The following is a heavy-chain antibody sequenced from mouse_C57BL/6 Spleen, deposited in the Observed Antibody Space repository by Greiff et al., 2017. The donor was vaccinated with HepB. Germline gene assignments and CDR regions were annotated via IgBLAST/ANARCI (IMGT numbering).Heavy chain of an antibody. V-gene: IGHV1-54*01. CDR1: GYAFTNYL. Sequence: QVQLQQSGAELVRPGTSVKVSCKASGYAFTNYLIEWVKQRPGQGLEWIGVINPGSGGTNYNEKFKGKATLTADKSSSTAYMQLSSLTSEDSAVYFCARGNYSNYYWYFDVWGTGTTVTVSS. D-gene: IGHD2-5*01. J-gene: IGHJ1*03. CDR3: ARGNYSNYYWYFDV. CDR2: INPGSGGT.